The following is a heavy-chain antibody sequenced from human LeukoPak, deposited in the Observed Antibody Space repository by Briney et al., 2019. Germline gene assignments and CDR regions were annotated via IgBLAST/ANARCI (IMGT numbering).Heavy chain of an antibody. J-gene: IGHJ4*02. D-gene: IGHD4-17*01. Sequence: PGVSLRLSRAASGFTFSSYAMSWVRQAPGKGLEWVSAISGSGGSTYYADSVKGRFTISRDNSKNTLYLQMNSLRAEDTAVYYCAKGYGVEKGIDYWGQGTLVTVSS. V-gene: IGHV3-23*01. CDR3: AKGYGVEKGIDY. CDR2: ISGSGGST. CDR1: GFTFSSYA.